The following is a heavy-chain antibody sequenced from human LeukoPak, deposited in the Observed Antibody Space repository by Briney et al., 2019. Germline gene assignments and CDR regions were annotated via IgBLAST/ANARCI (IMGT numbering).Heavy chain of an antibody. D-gene: IGHD2-2*02. V-gene: IGHV1-18*01. Sequence: ASVKVSCKASGYTFTSYGISWVRQAPGQGLEWMGWISAYNGNTNYAQKLQGRVTMTTDTSTSTAYMELRSLRSDDTAVYYCARDREYCSSTSCYTTLDYWGQGTLVTGSS. J-gene: IGHJ4*02. CDR1: GYTFTSYG. CDR2: ISAYNGNT. CDR3: ARDREYCSSTSCYTTLDY.